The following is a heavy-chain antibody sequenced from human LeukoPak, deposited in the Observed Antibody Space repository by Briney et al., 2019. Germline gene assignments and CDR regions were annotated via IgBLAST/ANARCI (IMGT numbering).Heavy chain of an antibody. CDR3: AGYYYDSSRGFDL. CDR1: GFKLDDYG. Sequence: GGSLGLSCAASGFKLDDYGMSWVRQAPGKGLEWVCDINWNGAWTGYADSVKGRFTISRDNAKHSLYLQMNSLRAEDTALYYCAGYYYDSSRGFDLWGQGTLVTVSA. CDR2: INWNGAWT. D-gene: IGHD3-22*01. V-gene: IGHV3-20*04. J-gene: IGHJ5*02.